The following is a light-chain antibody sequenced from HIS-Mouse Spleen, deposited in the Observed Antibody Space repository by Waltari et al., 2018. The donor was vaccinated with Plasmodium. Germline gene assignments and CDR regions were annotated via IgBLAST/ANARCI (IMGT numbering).Light chain of an antibody. Sequence: DIQMTPSPSSLSASVGDRVPITCRASQSLSSYLNWYQQKPGKAPKLLIYAASSLQSGVPSRFSGSGSGTDFTLTISSLQPEDFATYYCQQSYSTWTFGQGTKVEIK. V-gene: IGKV1-39*01. J-gene: IGKJ1*01. CDR1: QSLSSY. CDR2: AAS. CDR3: QQSYSTWT.